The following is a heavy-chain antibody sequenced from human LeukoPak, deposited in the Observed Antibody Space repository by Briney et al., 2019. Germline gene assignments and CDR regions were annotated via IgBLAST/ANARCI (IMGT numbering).Heavy chain of an antibody. D-gene: IGHD3-22*01. CDR2: ICWNSGSI. CDR1: GFTFDDSA. J-gene: IGHJ4*02. V-gene: IGHV3-9*01. Sequence: AGRSLRLSCAASGFTFDDSAMHCVRPAPGEGLEWVSGICWNSGSIGYADSVKGRFTISRDNAKNSLYLQMNSLRAEDTALYYCAKDPSHYYDSSHFDYWGQGTLVTVSS. CDR3: AKDPSHYYDSSHFDY.